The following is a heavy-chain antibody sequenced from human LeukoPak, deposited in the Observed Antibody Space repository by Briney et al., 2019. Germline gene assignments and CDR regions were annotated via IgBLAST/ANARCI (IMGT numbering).Heavy chain of an antibody. CDR2: INPNSGGT. CDR1: GYTFTSYY. V-gene: IGHV1-2*06. CDR3: ASIPGVPDEFDY. J-gene: IGHJ4*02. D-gene: IGHD2-21*01. Sequence: ASVKVSCKASGYTFTSYYVHWVRQAPGQGLEWMGRINPNSGGTNYAQKFQGRVTMTRDTSISTAYMELSRLRSDDTAVYYCASIPGVPDEFDYWGQGTLVTVSS.